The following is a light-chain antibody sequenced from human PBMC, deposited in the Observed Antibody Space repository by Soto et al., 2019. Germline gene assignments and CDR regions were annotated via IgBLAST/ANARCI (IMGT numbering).Light chain of an antibody. Sequence: IVLTQSPATLSLSPGKRATLSCRASQNISSYLIWYQQKPGQAPRLLIYGASKRATDIPDRFTGSGSGTDFALTISRLGPEDFAVYYCQQYVTYPWTFGQGTKVDIK. CDR2: GAS. CDR1: QNISSY. CDR3: QQYVTYPWT. V-gene: IGKV3-20*01. J-gene: IGKJ1*01.